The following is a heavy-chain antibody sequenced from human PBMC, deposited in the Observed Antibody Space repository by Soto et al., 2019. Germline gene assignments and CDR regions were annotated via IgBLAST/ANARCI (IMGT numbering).Heavy chain of an antibody. CDR2: IIPIFGTA. Sequence: SVKVSCKASGGTFSSYAISWVRQAPGQGLEWMGGIIPIFGTANYAQKFQGRVTITADESTSTAYMELSSLRSEDTAVYYCARDNNIRDCWSGYYINCFDPWG. D-gene: IGHD3-3*01. CDR1: GGTFSSYA. J-gene: IGHJ5*02. V-gene: IGHV1-69*13. CDR3: ARDNNIRDCWSGYYINCFDP.